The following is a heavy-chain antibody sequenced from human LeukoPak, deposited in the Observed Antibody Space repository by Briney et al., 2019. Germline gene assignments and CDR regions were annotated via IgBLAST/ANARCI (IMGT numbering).Heavy chain of an antibody. D-gene: IGHD2-2*02. CDR3: ARGKYCSSTSCYNWYYYYYMDV. CDR2: IIPIFGTA. J-gene: IGHJ6*03. Sequence: SVKVSCKASGGTFSSYAISWVRQAPGQGLEWMGGIIPIFGTANYAQKFQGRVTITADKSTSTAYMELSSLRSEDTAVYYCARGKYCSSTSCYNWYYYYYMDVWGKGTTVTVSS. CDR1: GGTFSSYA. V-gene: IGHV1-69*06.